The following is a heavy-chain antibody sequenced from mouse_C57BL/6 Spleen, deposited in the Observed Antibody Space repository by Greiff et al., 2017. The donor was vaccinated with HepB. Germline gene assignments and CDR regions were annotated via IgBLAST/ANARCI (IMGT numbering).Heavy chain of an antibody. CDR3: VRHGDYGGFDY. D-gene: IGHD2-4*01. J-gene: IGHJ2*01. Sequence: EVQLVESGGGLVQPKGSLKLSCAASGFSFNTYAMNWVRQAPGKGLEWVARIRSKSNNYATYYADSVKDRFTISRDDSESMLYLQMNNLKTEDTAMYYCVRHGDYGGFDYWGQGTTLTVSS. CDR2: IRSKSNNYAT. V-gene: IGHV10-1*01. CDR1: GFSFNTYA.